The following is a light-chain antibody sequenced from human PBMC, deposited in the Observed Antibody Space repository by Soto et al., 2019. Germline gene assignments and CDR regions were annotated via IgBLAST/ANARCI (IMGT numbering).Light chain of an antibody. Sequence: EIVLTQSPGTLSLSPGEGATLSCRASQSVSSSYLAWYQQEPGQAPRLLIYGASNRPSGIPDRFSGGGSRTDFTLPISRLEPEDFAVYYCHQYGSSPPWTFGQGTKVDIK. CDR1: QSVSSSY. CDR2: GAS. CDR3: HQYGSSPPWT. J-gene: IGKJ1*01. V-gene: IGKV3-20*01.